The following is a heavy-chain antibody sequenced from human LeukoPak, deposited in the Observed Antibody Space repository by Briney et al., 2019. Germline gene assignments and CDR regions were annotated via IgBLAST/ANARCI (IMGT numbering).Heavy chain of an antibody. CDR1: GFSFSSYS. J-gene: IGHJ6*02. V-gene: IGHV3-21*01. CDR2: ISSSRSYI. Sequence: GGSLRLSCAASGFSFSSYSMNWVRQAPGKGLEWVSSISSSRSYIYYAGSVKGRFTISRDNAKNSLYLQMNSLRAEDTAVYYCARVEVAGDSYYYGMDVWGQGTTVTVS. CDR3: ARVEVAGDSYYYGMDV. D-gene: IGHD6-19*01.